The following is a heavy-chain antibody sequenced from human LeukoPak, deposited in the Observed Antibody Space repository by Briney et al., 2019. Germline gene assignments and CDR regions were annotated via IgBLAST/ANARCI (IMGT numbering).Heavy chain of an antibody. V-gene: IGHV4-4*07. CDR3: ARGAAIAARPLYLDY. Sequence: PSETLSLTCTVSGGSISSYYWSWIRQPAGKGLEWIGRIYTSGSTNYNPSLKSRVTMSVDTSKNQFSLKLSSVTAADTAVYYCARGAAIAARPLYLDYWGQGTLVTVSS. D-gene: IGHD6-6*01. CDR1: GGSISSYY. CDR2: IYTSGST. J-gene: IGHJ4*02.